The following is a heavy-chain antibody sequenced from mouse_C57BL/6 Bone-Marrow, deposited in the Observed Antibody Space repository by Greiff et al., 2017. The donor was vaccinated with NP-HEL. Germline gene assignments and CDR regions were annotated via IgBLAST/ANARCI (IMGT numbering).Heavy chain of an antibody. CDR2: IYPGSGNT. J-gene: IGHJ3*01. V-gene: IGHV1-76*01. Sequence: QVQLQQSGAELVRPGASVKLSCKASGYTFTDYYINWVKQRPGQGLEWIAWIYPGSGNTYYNEKFKGKATLTAEKSSSNAYMQLSSLTSDDSAVYFCARDDYGPWFAYWGQGTLVTVSA. CDR1: GYTFTDYY. D-gene: IGHD2-4*01. CDR3: ARDDYGPWFAY.